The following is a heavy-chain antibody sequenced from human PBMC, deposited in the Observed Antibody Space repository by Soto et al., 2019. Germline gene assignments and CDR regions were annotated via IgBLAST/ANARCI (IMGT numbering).Heavy chain of an antibody. CDR2: ISWNSGSI. J-gene: IGHJ6*03. V-gene: IGHV3-9*01. Sequence: GGSLRLSCAASGFTFDDYAMHWVRQAPGKGLEWVSGISWNSGSIGYADSVKGRFTISRDNAKNSLYLQMNSLRAEDTALYYCAKDSGSGSYLDFWCYYMDVWGKETTLTVSS. CDR1: GFTFDDYA. CDR3: AKDSGSGSYLDFWCYYMDV. D-gene: IGHD3-10*01.